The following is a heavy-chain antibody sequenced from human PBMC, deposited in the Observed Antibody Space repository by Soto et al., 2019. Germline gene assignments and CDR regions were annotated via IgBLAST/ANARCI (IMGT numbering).Heavy chain of an antibody. J-gene: IGHJ4*02. D-gene: IGHD3-22*01. CDR2: ISSSSSYI. CDR3: ARDGGGLYYDSPGYYFDY. Sequence: GGSLRPSCAASGFTFSSYTMNTISKATGKGLEWVSSISSSSSYIYYADSVKGRFTISRDNAKNSLYLQMNSLRAEDTAVYYCARDGGGLYYDSPGYYFDYWGQGTLVTVSS. V-gene: IGHV3-21*01. CDR1: GFTFSSYT.